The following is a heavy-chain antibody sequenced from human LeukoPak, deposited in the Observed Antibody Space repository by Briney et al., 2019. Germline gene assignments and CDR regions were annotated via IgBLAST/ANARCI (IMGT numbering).Heavy chain of an antibody. CDR2: INPSGGST. J-gene: IGHJ4*02. CDR1: GYTFTSYY. Sequence: ASVKVSCKASGYTFTSYYMHWVRQAPGQGLEWMGIINPSGGSTSYAQKFQGRVTMTRDTSTSTVYMELSSVTAADTAVYYCARHDFLEWFDYWGQGTLVTVSS. V-gene: IGHV1-46*01. CDR3: ARHDFLEWFDY. D-gene: IGHD3-3*01.